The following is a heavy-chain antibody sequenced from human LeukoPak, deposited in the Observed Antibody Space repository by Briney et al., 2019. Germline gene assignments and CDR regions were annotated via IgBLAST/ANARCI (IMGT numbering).Heavy chain of an antibody. CDR1: GFTFSRYG. CDR2: ITYDGTDK. D-gene: IGHD3-22*01. CDR3: AKSWGVEYSSGFYIGVDY. V-gene: IGHV3-30*18. J-gene: IGHJ4*02. Sequence: QSGRSLRLSCAASGFTFSRYGMQWVRQAPGKWLEWVAIITYDGTDKNYADSVKGRFTISRDNSKSTVYLQMNSLRAEDTAVFYCAKSWGVEYSSGFYIGVDYWGQGTLVTVSS.